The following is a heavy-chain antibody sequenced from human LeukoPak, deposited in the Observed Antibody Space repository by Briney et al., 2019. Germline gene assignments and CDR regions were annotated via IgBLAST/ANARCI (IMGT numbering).Heavy chain of an antibody. J-gene: IGHJ4*02. D-gene: IGHD1-26*01. CDR2: ISGSSYHI. CDR3: ASGTIVGAWGADN. CDR1: GFTFSTCS. V-gene: IGHV3-21*01. Sequence: GGSLRLSCAASGFTFSTCSMKWVRRAPGKALEWVSSISGSSYHIYYADSVKGRFTISRDNANNLLYLQMNSLRAEDTAVYYCASGTIVGAWGADNWGQGTLVTVSS.